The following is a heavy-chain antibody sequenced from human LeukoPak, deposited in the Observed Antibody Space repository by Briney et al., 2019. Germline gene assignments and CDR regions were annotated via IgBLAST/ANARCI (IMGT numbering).Heavy chain of an antibody. Sequence: KTSETLSLTCAVSGGSISNNNWWSWVRQPPGKGLEWIGYIYYSGSTYYNPSLKSRVTISVDTSKNQFSLKLSSVTAADTAVYYCARVNSIMITFGGVIANAFDIWGQGTMVTVSS. J-gene: IGHJ3*02. D-gene: IGHD3-16*02. CDR3: ARVNSIMITFGGVIANAFDI. CDR1: GGSISNNNW. V-gene: IGHV4-30-4*01. CDR2: IYYSGST.